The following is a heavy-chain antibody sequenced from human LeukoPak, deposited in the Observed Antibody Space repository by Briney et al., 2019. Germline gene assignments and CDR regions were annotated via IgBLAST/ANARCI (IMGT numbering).Heavy chain of an antibody. J-gene: IGHJ4*02. V-gene: IGHV1-24*01. Sequence: ASVKVSCKASGGTFSSYAISWVRQAPGQGLEWMGGFDPEDGETIYAQKFQGRVTMTEDTSTDTAYMELSSLRSEDTAVYYCATDPLGDYGDYWGQGTLVTVSS. D-gene: IGHD3-10*01. CDR3: ATDPLGDYGDY. CDR1: GGTFSSYA. CDR2: FDPEDGET.